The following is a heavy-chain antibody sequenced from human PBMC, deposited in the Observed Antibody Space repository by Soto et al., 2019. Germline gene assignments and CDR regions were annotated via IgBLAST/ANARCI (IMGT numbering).Heavy chain of an antibody. CDR2: INHSGST. CDR3: ARVVAAAGNLGFDP. J-gene: IGHJ5*02. CDR1: GGSFSGYY. Sequence: ETLSLTCAVCGGSFSGYYWSWIRQPPGKGLEWIGEINHSGSTNYNPSLKSRVTISVDTSKNQFSLKLSSVTAADTAVYYCARVVAAAGNLGFDPWGQGTLVTVSS. D-gene: IGHD6-13*01. V-gene: IGHV4-34*01.